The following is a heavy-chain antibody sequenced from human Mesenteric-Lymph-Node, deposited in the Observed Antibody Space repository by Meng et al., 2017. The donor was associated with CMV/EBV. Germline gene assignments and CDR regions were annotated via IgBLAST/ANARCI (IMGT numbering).Heavy chain of an antibody. V-gene: IGHV3-30-3*01. J-gene: IGHJ6*02. Sequence: GESPKISCAASGFAFRRYAMHWVRQAPGKGLEWVAFISYDGSNTYYTDSVKGRFTLSRDNSKSTLYLQMSSLRPGDTAVYYCARDRDTSGWYSTYHYYAMDVWGQETTVTVSS. CDR1: GFAFRRYA. CDR2: ISYDGSNT. D-gene: IGHD6-19*01. CDR3: ARDRDTSGWYSTYHYYAMDV.